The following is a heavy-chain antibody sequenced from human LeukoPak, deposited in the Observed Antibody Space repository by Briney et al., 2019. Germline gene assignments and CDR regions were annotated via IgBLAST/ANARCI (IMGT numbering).Heavy chain of an antibody. Sequence: SETLSLTCAVYGGSFSGYYWSWIRQPPGKGLEWIGEINHSGSTNYNPSLKSRVTISVDTSKNQFALKMSSATAADTAVYYCARGMWASNWGQGTLVTVSS. CDR3: ARGMWASN. D-gene: IGHD1-26*01. J-gene: IGHJ4*02. CDR2: INHSGST. CDR1: GGSFSGYY. V-gene: IGHV4-34*01.